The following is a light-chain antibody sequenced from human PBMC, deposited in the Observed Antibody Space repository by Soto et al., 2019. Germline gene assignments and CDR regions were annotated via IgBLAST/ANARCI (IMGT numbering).Light chain of an antibody. Sequence: NFMLTQPHSVSESPGKTVTISCTRSSGSIASNYVQWYQQRPGSDPTTVIYEDNQRPSGVPDRFSGSIDSSSNSASLTISGLKTEDEADYYWQSYDSSNHVVFGGGTKLTVL. CDR2: EDN. CDR1: SGSIASNY. J-gene: IGLJ2*01. CDR3: QSYDSSNHVV. V-gene: IGLV6-57*04.